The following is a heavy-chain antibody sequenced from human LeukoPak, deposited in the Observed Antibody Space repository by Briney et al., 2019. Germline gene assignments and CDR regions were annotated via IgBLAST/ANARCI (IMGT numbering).Heavy chain of an antibody. V-gene: IGHV3-21*01. CDR3: ARDRSYYYDSQAED. CDR2: ISSSSSYI. D-gene: IGHD3-22*01. J-gene: IGHJ4*02. Sequence: GGSLRLSCAASGFTFSSYSMNWVRQAPGKGLEWVSSISSSSSYIYYADSVKGRFTISRDNSKNTLYLQMNSLRAEDTAVYYCARDRSYYYDSQAEDWGQGTLVTVSS. CDR1: GFTFSSYS.